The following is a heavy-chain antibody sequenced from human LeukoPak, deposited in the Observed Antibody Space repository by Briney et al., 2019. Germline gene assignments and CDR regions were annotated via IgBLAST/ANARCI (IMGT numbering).Heavy chain of an antibody. V-gene: IGHV1-69*05. CDR1: GGTFSSYA. Sequence: SVKVSCKASGGTFSSYAISWVRQAPGQGLEWMGRIIPIFGTANYAQKFQGRVTITTDESTSTAYMELSSLRSEDTAVYYCTRGYGGNPFPDYWGQGTLVTVSS. CDR3: TRGYGGNPFPDY. D-gene: IGHD4/OR15-4a*01. J-gene: IGHJ4*02. CDR2: IIPIFGTA.